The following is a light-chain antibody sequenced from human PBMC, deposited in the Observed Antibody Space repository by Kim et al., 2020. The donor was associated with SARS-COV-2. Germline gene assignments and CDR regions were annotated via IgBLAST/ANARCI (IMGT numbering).Light chain of an antibody. CDR1: SSDVGGYNY. J-gene: IGLJ3*02. CDR3: SSYTSSSPWV. CDR2: DVS. Sequence: QSALTQPASVSGSPGQSFTISCTGTSSDVGGYNYVSWYPQHPGKAPKLMIYDVSKRPSGVSNRFSGSKSGNTASLTISGLQAEDEADYYCSSYTSSSPWVFGGGTQLTVL. V-gene: IGLV2-14*01.